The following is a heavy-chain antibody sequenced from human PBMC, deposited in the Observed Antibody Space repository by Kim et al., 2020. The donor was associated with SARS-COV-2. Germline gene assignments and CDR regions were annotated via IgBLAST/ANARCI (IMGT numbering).Heavy chain of an antibody. Sequence: GGSLRLSCAASGFPFSRHAMSWARQAAGKGLEWVSAIGSTGGTYYADSAKGRFTISRDNSKNTLYLQLNSLRAEDTAVYFCSAGATYYWDYWGEGNLGT. CDR3: SAGATYYWDY. CDR2: IGSTGGT. D-gene: IGHD3-10*01. V-gene: IGHV3-23*01. CDR1: GFPFSRHA. J-gene: IGHJ4*02.